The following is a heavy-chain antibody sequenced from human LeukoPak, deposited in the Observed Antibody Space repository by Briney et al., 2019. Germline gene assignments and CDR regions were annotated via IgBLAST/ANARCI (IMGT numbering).Heavy chain of an antibody. CDR1: GYTFTSYD. J-gene: IGHJ6*02. Sequence: VASVKVSCKASGYTFTSYDITWVRQATGQGLEWMGWMNPNSGNTGYAQKFQGRVTMTRNTSISTAYMELSSLRSEDTAVYYCARGRRLYYYYGIDVWGQGTTVTVSS. V-gene: IGHV1-8*01. CDR2: MNPNSGNT. CDR3: ARGRRLYYYYGIDV.